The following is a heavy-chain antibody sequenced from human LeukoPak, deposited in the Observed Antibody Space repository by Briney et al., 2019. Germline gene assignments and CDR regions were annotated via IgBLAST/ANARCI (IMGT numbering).Heavy chain of an antibody. V-gene: IGHV3-15*01. J-gene: IGHJ4*02. CDR1: WFSFSYSR. CDR2: LKNKTDGGTT. CDR3: TTEEQYSSSWLYYFDY. Sequence: GWALRLYCAASWFSFSYSRMILWVEAPGQGLPPLHLLKNKTDGGTTDYAAPVKGRFTISRDDSKNTLYLQMNSLKTEDTAVYYCTTEEQYSSSWLYYFDYWGQGTLVTVSS. D-gene: IGHD6-13*01.